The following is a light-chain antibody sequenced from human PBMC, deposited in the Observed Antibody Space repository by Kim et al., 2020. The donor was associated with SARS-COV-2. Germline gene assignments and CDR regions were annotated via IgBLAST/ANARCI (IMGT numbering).Light chain of an antibody. V-gene: IGLV1-44*01. CDR2: SND. CDR3: AVWDDSLNGRV. Sequence: QSVLVQPPSASGTPGQRVTISCSGINSHIGSNPISWYQQAPGAAPKLLIYSNDQRPSGVPARFSGSKSGASVSLAISGLQSEDEADYYCAVWDDSLNGRVFGGGTQPTVL. CDR1: NSHIGSNP. J-gene: IGLJ3*02.